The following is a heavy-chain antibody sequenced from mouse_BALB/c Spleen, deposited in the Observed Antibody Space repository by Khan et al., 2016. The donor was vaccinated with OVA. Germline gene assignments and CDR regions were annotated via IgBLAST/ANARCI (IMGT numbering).Heavy chain of an antibody. CDR3: ARSLITTWYFDV. CDR1: GSTFSSFG. D-gene: IGHD2-4*01. CDR2: VSFGSATI. J-gene: IGHJ1*01. V-gene: IGHV5-17*02. Sequence: EVELVESGGGLVQPGGSRKLSCAASGSTFSSFGMHWVRQAPEKGLEWVAYVSFGSATIYYADTVKGRFTISRDNPKNTLFLQMPSLRSEDTAIYYCARSLITTWYFDVWGAGTTVTVSS.